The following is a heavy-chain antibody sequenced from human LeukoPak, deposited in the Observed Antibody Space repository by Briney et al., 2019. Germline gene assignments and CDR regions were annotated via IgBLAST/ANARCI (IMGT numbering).Heavy chain of an antibody. V-gene: IGHV3-49*04. CDR2: IRSKAYGGTT. CDR3: TRADCSSTSCYNGIDY. D-gene: IGHD2-2*02. J-gene: IGHJ4*02. Sequence: GGSLRLSCTASGFTFGDYAMSWVRQAPGKGLEWVGFIRSKAYGGTTEYAASVKGRFTISRDDSKSIAYLQMNSLKTEDTAVYYCTRADCSSTSCYNGIDYWGQGTLVTVSS. CDR1: GFTFGDYA.